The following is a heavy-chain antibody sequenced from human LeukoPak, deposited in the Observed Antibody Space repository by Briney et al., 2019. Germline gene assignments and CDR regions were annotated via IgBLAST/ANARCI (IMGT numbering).Heavy chain of an antibody. CDR2: IYRSGSN. D-gene: IGHD1-14*01. V-gene: IGHV4-38-2*02. CDR3: ASGTYGYYMDV. CDR1: NYSISNSLY. J-gene: IGHJ6*03. Sequence: SGPLSLTCSGSNYSISNSLYWGWLRQPPGEGLEWIGGIYRSGSNFYNPSLKSRVTISLDTSKNQFSLKLSSVTAADTAVYFCASGTYGYYMDVWGKGTTVTVSS.